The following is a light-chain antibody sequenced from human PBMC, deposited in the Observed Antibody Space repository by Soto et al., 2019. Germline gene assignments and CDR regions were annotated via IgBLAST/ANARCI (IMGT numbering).Light chain of an antibody. CDR1: QSINNY. V-gene: IGKV1-39*01. J-gene: IGKJ5*01. CDR3: QQSYSTLSVT. CDR2: AAS. Sequence: DIQMTQSPSSLSASVGDRVTITCRSSQSINNYLNWYQQKPGKAPRLXXYAASSLQPGVPSRFTGSGSGTDFTLTISSLQPEDFATYYCQQSYSTLSVTFGQGTRLEIK.